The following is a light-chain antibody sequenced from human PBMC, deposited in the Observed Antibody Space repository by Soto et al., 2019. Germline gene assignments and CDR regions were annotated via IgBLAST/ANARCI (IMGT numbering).Light chain of an antibody. J-gene: IGLJ2*01. CDR2: DNY. Sequence: QSVLTQPPSMSAAPGQRVTISCSGTSSNIGDNYVSWYRQFPGTAPELLIYDNYKRPSGIPDRFSGSKSGTSATLGITGLQTGDEADYYCQSYDSSLSALFGGGTKLTVL. V-gene: IGLV1-51*01. CDR3: QSYDSSLSAL. CDR1: SSNIGDNY.